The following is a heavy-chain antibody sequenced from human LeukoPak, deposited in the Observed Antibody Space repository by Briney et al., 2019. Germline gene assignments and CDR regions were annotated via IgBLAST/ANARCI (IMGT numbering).Heavy chain of an antibody. CDR1: GFTFSHCG. CDR2: ISFDGNYK. J-gene: IGHJ4*02. D-gene: IGHD1/OR15-1a*01. CDR3: ARDAALGEQYYFDY. V-gene: IGHV3-33*01. Sequence: PGGSLRLSCAASGFTFSHCGMHWVRQAPGKGLEWVAVISFDGNYKYYADSVKGRFTVSRDDSKNTLYLQMNGLRAEDTAVYYCARDAALGEQYYFDYWGQGTLVTVFS.